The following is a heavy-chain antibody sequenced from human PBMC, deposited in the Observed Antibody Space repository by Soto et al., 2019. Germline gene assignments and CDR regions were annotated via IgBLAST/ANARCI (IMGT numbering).Heavy chain of an antibody. D-gene: IGHD2-2*01. Sequence: ASVKVSCKASGYTFTSYAMHWVRQAPGQRLEWMGWINAGNGNTKYSQKFQGRVTITRDTSASTAYMELSSLRSEDTAVYYCAREGYCSSTSCWPAYWGQGTLVTVSS. CDR2: INAGNGNT. CDR3: AREGYCSSTSCWPAY. CDR1: GYTFTSYA. J-gene: IGHJ4*02. V-gene: IGHV1-3*01.